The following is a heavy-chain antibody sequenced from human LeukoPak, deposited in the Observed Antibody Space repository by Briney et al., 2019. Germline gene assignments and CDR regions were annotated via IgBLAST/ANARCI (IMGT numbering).Heavy chain of an antibody. V-gene: IGHV3-21*01. CDR3: ARGGMTTVTHAFDY. CDR2: ISSSSSYI. J-gene: IGHJ4*02. Sequence: GGSLRLPCAASGFTFSSYSMNWVRQAPGKGLEWVSSISSSSSYIYYADSVKGRFTISRDNAKNSLYLQMNSLRAEDTAVYYCARGGMTTVTHAFDYWGQGTLVTVSS. CDR1: GFTFSSYS. D-gene: IGHD4-11*01.